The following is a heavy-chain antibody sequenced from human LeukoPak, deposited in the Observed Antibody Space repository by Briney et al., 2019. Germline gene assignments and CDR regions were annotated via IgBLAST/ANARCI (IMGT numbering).Heavy chain of an antibody. D-gene: IGHD3-10*01. CDR1: GFTFSNAW. CDR2: IKSKTDGGTT. Sequence: GGSLRLSCAASGFTFSNAWMSWVRQAPGKGLEWVGRIKSKTDGGTTDYAAPVKGRFTISRDDSKNTLYLQMNSLRAEDTAVYYCAKTPWTNYGSFDYWGQGTLVTVSS. J-gene: IGHJ4*02. V-gene: IGHV3-15*01. CDR3: AKTPWTNYGSFDY.